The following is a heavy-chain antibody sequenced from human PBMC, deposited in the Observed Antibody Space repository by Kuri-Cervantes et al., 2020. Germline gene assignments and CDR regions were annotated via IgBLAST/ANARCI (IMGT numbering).Heavy chain of an antibody. CDR2: INSDGNTA. Sequence: GESLKISCAASGFTFSSYWMSWVRQAPGKGLVWVSHINSDGNTANYADSVKGRFTVSRDSSKNTLYLEMNSLRVEDTAVYYCATVNWESRFYNDWGQGTLVTVSS. CDR3: ATVNWESRFYND. J-gene: IGHJ4*02. CDR1: GFTFSSYW. D-gene: IGHD7-27*01. V-gene: IGHV3-74*01.